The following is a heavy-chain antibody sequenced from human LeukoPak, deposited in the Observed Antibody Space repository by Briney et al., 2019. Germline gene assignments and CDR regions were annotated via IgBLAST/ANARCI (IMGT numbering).Heavy chain of an antibody. CDR3: ARDESKPPFIAVAGILNY. J-gene: IGHJ4*02. Sequence: EASVKVSCKASGYTFTNYGISWVRQAPGQGLEWMGWISAYNGNTNYAQKLQGRVTMTTDTSTSAAYMELRSLRSDDTAVYYCARDESKPPFIAVAGILNYWGQGTLVTVSS. D-gene: IGHD6-19*01. CDR2: ISAYNGNT. V-gene: IGHV1-18*01. CDR1: GYTFTNYG.